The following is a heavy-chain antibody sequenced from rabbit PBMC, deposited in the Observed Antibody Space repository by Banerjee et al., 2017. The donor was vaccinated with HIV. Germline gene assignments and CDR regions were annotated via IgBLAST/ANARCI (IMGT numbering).Heavy chain of an antibody. Sequence: QLKETGGGLVQPGGSLTLSCKASGFDFSSYYMSWVRQAPGKGLEWIGIIYAGKGSTDYASWVNGRFTISSDNAQNTVDLQMNSLTAADTATYFCARCAIYASSSGYYMGYYFNLWGPGTLVTVS. D-gene: IGHD1-1*01. CDR1: GFDFSSYY. J-gene: IGHJ4*01. V-gene: IGHV1S7*01. CDR3: ARCAIYASSSGYYMGYYFNL. CDR2: IYAGKGST.